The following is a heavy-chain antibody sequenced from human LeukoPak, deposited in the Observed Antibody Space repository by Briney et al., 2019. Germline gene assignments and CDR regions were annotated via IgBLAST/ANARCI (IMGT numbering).Heavy chain of an antibody. J-gene: IGHJ6*03. Sequence: GGSLRLSCAASGFTFSSYWMHWVRQVPGKGPLWVSRINSDGSDTSYAADSVKGRFTISRDNAKNTLYLQMNNLRAEDTAVYYCARDPRFLEWLLYDYYYYMDVWGKGTTVTVSS. CDR2: INSDGSDT. D-gene: IGHD3-3*01. V-gene: IGHV3-74*01. CDR1: GFTFSSYW. CDR3: ARDPRFLEWLLYDYYYYMDV.